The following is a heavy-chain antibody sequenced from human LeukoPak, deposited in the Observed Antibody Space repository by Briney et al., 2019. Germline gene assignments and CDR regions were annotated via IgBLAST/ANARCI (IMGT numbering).Heavy chain of an antibody. J-gene: IGHJ4*02. Sequence: AGSLRLSCAASGFTFSSYSMNWVRQAPGKGLEWVSYISSSSSNIYYADSVKGRSTISRDNAKNSLYLQMNSLRDEDTAVYYCARGIAAAGLFDYWGQGTLVTVSS. D-gene: IGHD6-13*01. CDR2: ISSSSSNI. CDR3: ARGIAAAGLFDY. CDR1: GFTFSSYS. V-gene: IGHV3-48*02.